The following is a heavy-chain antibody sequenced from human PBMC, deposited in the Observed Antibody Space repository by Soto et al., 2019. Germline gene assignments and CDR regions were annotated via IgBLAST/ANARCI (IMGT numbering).Heavy chain of an antibody. CDR1: GGTFSSYA. CDR3: ARDLRLGDTAMVTGDY. D-gene: IGHD5-18*01. V-gene: IGHV1-69*01. J-gene: IGHJ4*02. CDR2: IIPIFGTA. Sequence: QVQLVQSGAEVKKPGSSVKVSCKASGGTFSSYAISWVRQAPGQGLEWMGGIIPIFGTANYAQKFQGRVTITADESTSTGYMELGSLRPEDTAVYYCARDLRLGDTAMVTGDYWGQGTLVTVSS.